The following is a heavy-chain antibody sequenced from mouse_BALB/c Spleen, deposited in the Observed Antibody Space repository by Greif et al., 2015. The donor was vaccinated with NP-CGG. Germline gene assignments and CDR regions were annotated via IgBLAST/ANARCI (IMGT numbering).Heavy chain of an antibody. J-gene: IGHJ3*01. CDR1: GFNIKDYY. Sequence: VQLQQPRAELVRPGALVKLSCKASGFNIKDYYMHWVKQRPEQGLEWIGWIDPENGNTIYDPKFQGKASITADTSSNTAYLQLSSLTSEDTAVYYCALLLLFAYWGQGTLVTVSA. CDR2: IDPENGNT. CDR3: ALLLLFAY. V-gene: IGHV14-1*02. D-gene: IGHD1-1*01.